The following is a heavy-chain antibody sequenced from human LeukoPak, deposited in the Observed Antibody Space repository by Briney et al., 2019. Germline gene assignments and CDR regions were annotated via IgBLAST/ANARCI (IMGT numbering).Heavy chain of an antibody. J-gene: IGHJ4*02. CDR3: SRENGAFSPFGY. CDR2: ISLTGLT. V-gene: IGHV4-4*02. CDR1: GGSISNTNW. D-gene: IGHD2-8*01. Sequence: PSETLSLTCGVSGGSISNTNWWSWVRQPPGQGLEWIGEISLTGLTHYNPSLESRVTVSLNKSKNQLSLNLTSVTAADTAVYYCSRENGAFSPFGYWGQGTLVTVLS.